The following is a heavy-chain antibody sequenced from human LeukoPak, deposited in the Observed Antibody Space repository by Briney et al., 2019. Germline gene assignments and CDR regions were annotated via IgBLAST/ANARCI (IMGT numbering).Heavy chain of an antibody. CDR3: ARGGLYARRQLVPNDAFDI. D-gene: IGHD6-13*01. CDR1: GGSFSGYY. Sequence: SETLSLTCAVYGGSFSGYYWSWIRQPPGKGLEWIGEINHSGSTNYNPSLKSRVTISVDTSKNQFSLKLSSVTAADTAVYYCARGGLYARRQLVPNDAFDIWGQGTMVTVSS. V-gene: IGHV4-34*01. CDR2: INHSGST. J-gene: IGHJ3*02.